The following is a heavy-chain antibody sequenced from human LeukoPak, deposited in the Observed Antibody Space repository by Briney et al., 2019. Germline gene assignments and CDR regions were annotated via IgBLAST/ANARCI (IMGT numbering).Heavy chain of an antibody. CDR1: GDSASGHH. V-gene: IGHV4-4*09. Sequence: PSETLSLTCTVSGDSASGHHWSWIRQAPGKGLECIGYIQVNGDTNYNPSLKDRGTLSLDTSKNQFSLRLRSVTAADTAVSYCARTARYFDSWGPGTLVTVSS. D-gene: IGHD2-15*01. CDR2: IQVNGDT. J-gene: IGHJ4*02. CDR3: ARTARYFDS.